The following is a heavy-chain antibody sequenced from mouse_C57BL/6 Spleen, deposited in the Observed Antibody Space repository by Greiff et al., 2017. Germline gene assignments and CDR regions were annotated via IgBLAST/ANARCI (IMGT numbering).Heavy chain of an antibody. J-gene: IGHJ2*02. D-gene: IGHD1-1*02. CDR2: IDPSDSET. CDR3: ARGSYDGSMDY. Sequence: QVQLQQPGAELVRPGASVKLSCKASGYTFTSYWMHWVKQRPIQGLEWIGNIDPSDSETNYNQKFKDKATLTVDKSSSTAYMQLSSLTSEDSAVYYCARGSYDGSMDYWGQGTSLTVSS. V-gene: IGHV1-52*01. CDR1: GYTFTSYW.